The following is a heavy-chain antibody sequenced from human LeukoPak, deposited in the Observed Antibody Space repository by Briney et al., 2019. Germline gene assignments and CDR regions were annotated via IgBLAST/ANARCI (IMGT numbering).Heavy chain of an antibody. CDR1: GGSISSSSYY. V-gene: IGHV4-39*01. Sequence: PSETLSLTCTVSGGSISSSSYYWGWIRQPPGKGLEWIGSIYYSGSTYYNPSLKSRVTISVGTSKNQFSLKLSSVTAADTAVYYCARLEMATPYYFDYWGQGTLVTVSS. CDR3: ARLEMATPYYFDY. D-gene: IGHD5-24*01. J-gene: IGHJ4*02. CDR2: IYYSGST.